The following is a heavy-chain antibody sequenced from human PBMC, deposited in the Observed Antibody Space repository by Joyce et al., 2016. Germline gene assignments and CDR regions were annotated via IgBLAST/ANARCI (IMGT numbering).Heavy chain of an antibody. V-gene: IGHV1-18*01. D-gene: IGHD2-15*01. J-gene: IGHJ5*02. CDR1: GYTFTSYG. CDR2: ISAYNGNT. CDR3: AREAYDCSGGSCYSSWFDP. Sequence: QVQLVQSGAEVKKPGASVKVSCKASGYTFTSYGISWVRQAPGQGLEWMGWISAYNGNTNYAQKLQGRVTRTTDTATSTAYMELRSLRSDDTAVYYCAREAYDCSGGSCYSSWFDPWGQGTLVTVSS.